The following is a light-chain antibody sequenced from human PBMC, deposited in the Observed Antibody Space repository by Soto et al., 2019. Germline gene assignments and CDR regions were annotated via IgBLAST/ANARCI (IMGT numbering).Light chain of an antibody. Sequence: ILTPQAQASLSASVRARVIITCWASQSISSYLNWYQQKPGKAPKLLIYAASSLQSGVPSRFSGSGSGTDLTLTISRLQPEDFATYCCQQSYSLPHTFCEGTKVDIK. CDR2: AAS. J-gene: IGKJ4*01. V-gene: IGKV1-39*01. CDR3: QQSYSLPHT. CDR1: QSISSY.